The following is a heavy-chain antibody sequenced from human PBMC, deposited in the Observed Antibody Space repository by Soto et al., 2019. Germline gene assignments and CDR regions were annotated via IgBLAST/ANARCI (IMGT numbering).Heavy chain of an antibody. CDR1: GDSVSSNNGA. J-gene: IGHJ6*02. D-gene: IGHD3-10*01. CDR2: TYYRSKWYN. V-gene: IGHV6-1*01. Sequence: QVQLQQSGPGLVKPSQTLSLTCAISGDSVSSNNGAWNWIRQSPSRGLEWLGRTYYRSKWYNDYAVSVKSRITIKSDTSKNQFSLQLNSVTPEDTAVYYCARDQELLWFGEYQERTFYYYGMDVWGQGTTVTVSS. CDR3: ARDQELLWFGEYQERTFYYYGMDV.